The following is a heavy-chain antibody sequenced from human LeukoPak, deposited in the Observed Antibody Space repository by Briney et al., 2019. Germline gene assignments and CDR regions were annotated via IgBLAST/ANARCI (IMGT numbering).Heavy chain of an antibody. Sequence: ASVKVSCKVSGYTLTELSMHWVRQAPGKGLEWMGGFDPEDGETIYAQKFQGRVTMTRDMSTSTVYMELSSLRSEDTAVYYCAVLNGDWDEWGQGTLVTVSS. CDR3: AVLNGDWDE. CDR1: GYTLTELS. CDR2: FDPEDGET. D-gene: IGHD4-17*01. V-gene: IGHV1-24*01. J-gene: IGHJ4*02.